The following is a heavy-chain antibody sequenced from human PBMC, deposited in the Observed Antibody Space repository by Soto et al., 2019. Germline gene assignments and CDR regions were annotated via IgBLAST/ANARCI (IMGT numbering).Heavy chain of an antibody. V-gene: IGHV4-34*01. CDR2: INHSGST. CDR3: ARGFEQQLVLYYYSGMDV. CDR1: VGSFSVYY. D-gene: IGHD6-6*01. Sequence: SLTCAVYVGSFSVYYWSWIRQRPGKGLEWIGEINHSGSTNYNPSLKSRVTISVDTSKNQFSLTLNSVTAADRAVYYCARGFEQQLVLYYYSGMDVWGQGTTVTVSS. J-gene: IGHJ6*02.